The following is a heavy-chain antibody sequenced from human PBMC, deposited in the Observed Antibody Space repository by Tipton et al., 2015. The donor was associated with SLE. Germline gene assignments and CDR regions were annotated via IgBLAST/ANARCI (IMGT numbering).Heavy chain of an antibody. V-gene: IGHV4-30-4*08. J-gene: IGHJ4*02. CDR1: GDSISNGDDY. D-gene: IGHD7-27*01. CDR3: ARDTLGGLDY. CDR2: IYHSGNT. Sequence: TLSLTCTVSGDSISNGDDYWSWIRQPPGKGLEWIGNIYHSGNTYSNPSLKSRVTISVDTSKNQFSLKMSSVTAADTAVYYCARDTLGGLDYWGQGTLVTVSS.